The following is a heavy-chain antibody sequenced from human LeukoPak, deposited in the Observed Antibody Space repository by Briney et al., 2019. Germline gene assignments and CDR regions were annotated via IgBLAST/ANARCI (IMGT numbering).Heavy chain of an antibody. CDR2: ISGSGGST. CDR3: AKQRNGYCSSTSCYANYFDY. J-gene: IGHJ4*02. D-gene: IGHD2-2*03. Sequence: GGSLRLSCAASGFTFSSYAMSWVRQAPGKGLEGVSAISGSGGSTYYADSVKGRFTISRDNSKNTLYLQMNSLRAEDTAVYYCAKQRNGYCSSTSCYANYFDYWGQGTLVTVSS. CDR1: GFTFSSYA. V-gene: IGHV3-23*01.